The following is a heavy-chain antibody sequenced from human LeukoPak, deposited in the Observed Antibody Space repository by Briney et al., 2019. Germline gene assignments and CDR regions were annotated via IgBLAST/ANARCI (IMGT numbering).Heavy chain of an antibody. CDR2: ISSSSSYI. CDR3: ARGDSSGYDY. Sequence: GGSLRLSCAASGFTFSSYGMNWVRQAPGKGLEWVSSISSSSSYIYYADSVKGRFTISRDNAKNSLYLQMNSLRAEDTAVYYCARGDSSGYDYWGQGTLVTVSS. CDR1: GFTFSSYG. J-gene: IGHJ4*02. V-gene: IGHV3-21*01. D-gene: IGHD3-22*01.